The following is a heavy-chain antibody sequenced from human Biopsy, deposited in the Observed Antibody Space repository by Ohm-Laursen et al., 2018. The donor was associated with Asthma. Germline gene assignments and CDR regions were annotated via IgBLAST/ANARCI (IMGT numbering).Heavy chain of an antibody. CDR3: VRAVRNEQWLAPFDY. J-gene: IGHJ4*02. CDR1: GGSISSFY. D-gene: IGHD6-19*01. V-gene: IGHV4-59*07. CDR2: VYWTGST. Sequence: SDTLSLTWSVYGGSISSFYWSWIRQSPEKGLEWMGYVYWTGSTNYNPSLKSRITMSVDTSKNRMFLELTPVTAADTAIYYCVRAVRNEQWLAPFDYWGQGKPVTVS.